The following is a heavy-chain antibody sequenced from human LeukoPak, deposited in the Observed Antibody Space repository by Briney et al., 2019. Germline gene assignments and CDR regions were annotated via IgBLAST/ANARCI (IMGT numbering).Heavy chain of an antibody. CDR1: GFTFSSSW. CDR2: INTDGSST. V-gene: IGHV3-74*01. J-gene: IGHJ4*02. D-gene: IGHD5-18*01. CDR3: ARDAGTALARYFDY. Sequence: SGGSLRLSCAASGFTFSSSWMHWVRQAPGRGLVYVSRINTDGSSTNYADSVKGRFTISRDNSKNTLYLQMNSLRAEDTAVYYCARDAGTALARYFDYWGQGTLVTVSS.